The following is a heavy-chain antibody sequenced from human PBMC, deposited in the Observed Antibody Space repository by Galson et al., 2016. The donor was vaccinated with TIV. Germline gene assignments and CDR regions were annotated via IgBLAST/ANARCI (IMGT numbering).Heavy chain of an antibody. D-gene: IGHD3-22*01. J-gene: IGHJ6*03. CDR2: IEQDGNDE. V-gene: IGHV3-7*03. CDR1: GFRFSRYW. Sequence: SLRLSCAVSGFRFSRYWMSWVRQAPGEGLEWVANIEQDGNDEYYVDSVKGRFIISRDNAKNLLYLQMNSLRVDDTAVYYCARDQRHYVDSSYRGEWASYSYNMDVWGKGTTVTVS. CDR3: ARDQRHYVDSSYRGEWASYSYNMDV.